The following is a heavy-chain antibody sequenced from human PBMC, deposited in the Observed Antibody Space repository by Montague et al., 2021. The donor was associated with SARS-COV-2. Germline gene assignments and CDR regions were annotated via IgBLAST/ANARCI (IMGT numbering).Heavy chain of an antibody. Sequence: SETLSLTCTVSGGSISSRSYYWGWIRQPQGQGLEWNGCNYYSGSTYYYPYLKSRVSISVDTSENQFSLKFGSATATDTAVYYCARFSTSYYYGSKEAPATPDAFDIWGQGTMVTVSS. D-gene: IGHD3-22*01. CDR2: NYYSGST. J-gene: IGHJ3*02. CDR3: ARFSTSYYYGSKEAPATPDAFDI. V-gene: IGHV4-39*01. CDR1: GGSISSRSYY.